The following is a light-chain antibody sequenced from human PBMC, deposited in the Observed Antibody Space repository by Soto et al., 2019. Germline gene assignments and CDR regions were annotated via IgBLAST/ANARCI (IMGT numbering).Light chain of an antibody. Sequence: EIVLTQSPGTLSLSPGERATLSCRASQSVSSNYLAWYQQKPGQAPRVLIYDASSRVAGIPDRFSGSGSGTDFTLTISRLEPEDFAIYSCQQYASSPRTFGQGTKV. V-gene: IGKV3-20*01. CDR3: QQYASSPRT. CDR2: DAS. CDR1: QSVSSNY. J-gene: IGKJ1*01.